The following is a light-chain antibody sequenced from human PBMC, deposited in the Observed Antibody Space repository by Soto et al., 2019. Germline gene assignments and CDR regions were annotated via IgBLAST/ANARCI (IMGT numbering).Light chain of an antibody. CDR3: QQYNSYSVT. CDR2: DAS. CDR1: QSISSR. J-gene: IGKJ1*01. V-gene: IGKV1-5*01. Sequence: DIQMTQSPSTLSASVGDRVTITCRASQSISSRLAWYQQKPGKAPKFLVYDASNLESGVPSRFSGRASGTEFTLTISSLQPDDFATYYCQQYNSYSVTFGQGTKVEIK.